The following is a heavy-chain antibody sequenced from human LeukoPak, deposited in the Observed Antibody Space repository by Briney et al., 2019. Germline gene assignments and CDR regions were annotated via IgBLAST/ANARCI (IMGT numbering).Heavy chain of an antibody. CDR2: IYYSGST. D-gene: IGHD4-17*01. CDR1: GGSISSYY. V-gene: IGHV4-59*01. CDR3: ARVPTVTFFDY. J-gene: IGHJ4*02. Sequence: SETLSLTCSVSGGSISSYYWSWIRQPPGKGLEWIGYIYYSGSTNYNPSLKSRVTISVDTSKNQFSLKLSSVTAADTAVYYCARVPTVTFFDYWGQGTLVTVSS.